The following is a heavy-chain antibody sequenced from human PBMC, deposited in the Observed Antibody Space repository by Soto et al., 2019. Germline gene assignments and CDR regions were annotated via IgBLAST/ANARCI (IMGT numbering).Heavy chain of an antibody. CDR1: GGSISTTSYY. Sequence: PSETLSLTCTVSGGSISTTSYYWGWVRQPPGKGLEWIGSIYYNERTNYNPSLKSRVTISVDTSKNQFSLKLSSVTAADTAVYYCARQTWGSRIYYIDVWGKGTTVTVSS. J-gene: IGHJ6*03. CDR2: IYYNERT. CDR3: ARQTWGSRIYYIDV. V-gene: IGHV4-39*01. D-gene: IGHD3-10*01.